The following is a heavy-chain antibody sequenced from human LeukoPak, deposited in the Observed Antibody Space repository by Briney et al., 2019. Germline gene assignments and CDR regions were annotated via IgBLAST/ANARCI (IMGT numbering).Heavy chain of an antibody. Sequence: GESLTISCQASAYSFTNYWIAWVRQPPGKGLEWLGIFYAEDSKTKYSPSFHGQVTISVDKSSSTAYLQGRSLRGSDTAICYCARHGKDSSGSHYFDYWGQGILVTVSS. CDR1: AYSFTNYW. CDR3: ARHGKDSSGSHYFDY. D-gene: IGHD6-19*01. CDR2: FYAEDSKT. V-gene: IGHV5-51*01. J-gene: IGHJ4*02.